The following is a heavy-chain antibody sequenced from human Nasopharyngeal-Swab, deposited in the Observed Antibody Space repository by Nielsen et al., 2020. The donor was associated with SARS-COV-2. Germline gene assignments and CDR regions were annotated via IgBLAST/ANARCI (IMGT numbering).Heavy chain of an antibody. D-gene: IGHD3-10*01. Sequence: SETLSLTCTVSGGSISSYYWSWIRQPPGKGLEWIGYIYYSGSTNYNPSLKSRVTISVDTSKNQFSLKLSSVTAADTAVYYCAKDKVRLLWFGRDYYYGMDVWGQGTTVTVSS. V-gene: IGHV4-59*01. CDR2: IYYSGST. J-gene: IGHJ6*02. CDR3: AKDKVRLLWFGRDYYYGMDV. CDR1: GGSISSYY.